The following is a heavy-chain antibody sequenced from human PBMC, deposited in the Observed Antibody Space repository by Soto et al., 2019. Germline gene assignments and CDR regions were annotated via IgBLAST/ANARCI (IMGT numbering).Heavy chain of an antibody. CDR3: ARGWGTTVVSLDAFDI. CDR1: GFTFSTYS. J-gene: IGHJ3*02. V-gene: IGHV3-21*01. CDR2: ISSGSTYT. D-gene: IGHD4-17*01. Sequence: EVQLVEFGGGLVRPGGSLRLSCAASGFTFSTYSMNWVRQAPGKGLEWVSSISSGSTYTYYTDSLKGRFTISRDNVKNYLYLQLNSLRAEDTAVYYCARGWGTTVVSLDAFDIWGQGTMVTVSS.